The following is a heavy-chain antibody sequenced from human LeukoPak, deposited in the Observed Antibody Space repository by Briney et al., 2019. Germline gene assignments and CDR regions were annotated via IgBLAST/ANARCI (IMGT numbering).Heavy chain of an antibody. V-gene: IGHV4-38-2*02. J-gene: IGHJ5*02. CDR2: IYHSGST. D-gene: IGHD3-10*01. CDR1: GGSISSYY. Sequence: SETLSLTCTVSGGSISSYYWSWIRQPPGKGLEWIGSIYHSGSTYYNPSLKSRVTISVDTSKNQFSLKLSSVTAADTAVYYCARVLLWFGLGRWFDPWGQGTLVTVSS. CDR3: ARVLLWFGLGRWFDP.